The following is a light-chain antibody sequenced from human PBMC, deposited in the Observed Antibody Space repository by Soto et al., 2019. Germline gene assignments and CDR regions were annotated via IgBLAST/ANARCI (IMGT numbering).Light chain of an antibody. Sequence: DIVMTQSPDSLTVSLGERATINCKSSQSLFYNSDNKNYLRWYQQKPGQPPKLLIYWASIRESGVPDRFSGAGSGEDFTLTINSLQAEDVAIYYCQQYYDTPLTFGGGTRVEIK. CDR3: QQYYDTPLT. V-gene: IGKV4-1*01. CDR2: WAS. J-gene: IGKJ4*01. CDR1: QSLFYNSDNKNY.